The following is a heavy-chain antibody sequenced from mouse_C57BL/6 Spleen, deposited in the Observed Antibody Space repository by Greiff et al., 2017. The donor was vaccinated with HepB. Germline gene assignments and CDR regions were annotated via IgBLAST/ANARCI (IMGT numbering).Heavy chain of an antibody. J-gene: IGHJ1*03. Sequence: QVQLQQSGPELVKPGASVKLSCKASGYTFTSYDINWVKQRPGQGLEWIGWIYPRDGSTKYNEKFKGKATLTVDTSSSTAYRELHSLTSEDSAVYFCARSCHYYGSSYWYFDVWGTGTTVTVSS. D-gene: IGHD1-1*01. CDR2: IYPRDGST. V-gene: IGHV1-85*01. CDR3: ARSCHYYGSSYWYFDV. CDR1: GYTFTSYD.